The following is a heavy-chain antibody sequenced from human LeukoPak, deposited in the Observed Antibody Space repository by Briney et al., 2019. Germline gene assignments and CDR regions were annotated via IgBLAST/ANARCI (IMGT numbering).Heavy chain of an antibody. CDR2: ISPAGGAT. CDR3: TKVRSGSSSWALRVFDY. CDR1: GFTFSSEA. J-gene: IGHJ4*02. Sequence: GGSLRLSCAVSGFTFSSEAMGWVRQLPGGGLEWVSTISPAGGATYYAESMKGRFTISRDNSKSTLYLQMNSLRVEDTAVYYCTKVRSGSSSWALRVFDYWGQGALVTVSS. V-gene: IGHV3-23*01. D-gene: IGHD6-13*01.